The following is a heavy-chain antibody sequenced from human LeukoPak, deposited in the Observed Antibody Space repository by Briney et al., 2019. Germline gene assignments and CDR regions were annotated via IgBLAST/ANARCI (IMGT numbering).Heavy chain of an antibody. D-gene: IGHD6-19*01. CDR3: ARVKHSSGWYGDSVGATLFDY. J-gene: IGHJ4*02. CDR1: SGSISTSNYY. CDR2: IFYSGST. V-gene: IGHV4-39*07. Sequence: SETLSLTCTVSSGSISTSNYYWGWVRQPPGKALEWIGNIFYSGSTYYSPSLKSRVTISLDTSRNQFSLKLSSVTAADTAVYYCARVKHSSGWYGDSVGATLFDYWGQGTLVTVSS.